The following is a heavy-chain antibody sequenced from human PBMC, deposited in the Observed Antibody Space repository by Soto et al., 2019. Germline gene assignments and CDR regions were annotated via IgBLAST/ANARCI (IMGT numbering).Heavy chain of an antibody. CDR3: AKGSGNNYPGWFDP. D-gene: IGHD1-26*01. CDR1: GFTFSSYA. CDR2: ITAGGGYT. V-gene: IGHV3-23*01. J-gene: IGHJ5*02. Sequence: LRLSCAASGFTFSSYAMSWVRQAPGKGLEWVSSITAGGGYTFYADSVKGRFTISRDNSKNTMSLQMDSLRVEDTALYYCAKGSGNNYPGWFDPWGQGTLVTVS.